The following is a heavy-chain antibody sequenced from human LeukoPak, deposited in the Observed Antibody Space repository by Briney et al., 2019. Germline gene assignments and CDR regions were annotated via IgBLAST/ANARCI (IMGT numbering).Heavy chain of an antibody. CDR2: ISYDGSNK. Sequence: RGSLRLSCEASDITFSSYGMHWVRQAPGKGLEWVAVISYDGSNKYYADSVKGRFTISRDNSKNTLYLQMNSLRAEDTAVYYCARDSPYFDYWGQGTLVTVSS. V-gene: IGHV3-30*03. CDR3: ARDSPYFDY. J-gene: IGHJ4*02. CDR1: DITFSSYG.